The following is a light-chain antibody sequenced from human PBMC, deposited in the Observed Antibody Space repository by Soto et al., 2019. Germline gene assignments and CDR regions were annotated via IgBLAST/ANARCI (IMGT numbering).Light chain of an antibody. CDR1: QDIGNY. CDR2: GSS. V-gene: IGKV1-8*01. CDR3: QQYYLYPRT. J-gene: IGKJ1*01. Sequence: AIRVTQSPSSFSASTGDRVTITCRASQDIGNYLAWYQQNPGKAPELLIYGSSTLHDGVPSRFSGSGSGTDFTLTISRLQSEDFATYYCQQYYLYPRTFGQGTKVE.